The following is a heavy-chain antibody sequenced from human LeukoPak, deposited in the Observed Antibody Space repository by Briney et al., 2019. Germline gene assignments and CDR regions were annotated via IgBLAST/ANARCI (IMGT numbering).Heavy chain of an antibody. CDR1: GYTFASHW. CDR3: ARPGIVGATEAGAFDI. Sequence: GESLQISCKGSGYTFASHWIGWVRQMPGKGLEWMGIIYPGDSDTRYNPSFQGQVTISADKSISTAYLQWSSLKASDTAMYYCARPGIVGATEAGAFDIWGQGTMVTVSS. D-gene: IGHD1-26*01. V-gene: IGHV5-51*01. J-gene: IGHJ3*02. CDR2: IYPGDSDT.